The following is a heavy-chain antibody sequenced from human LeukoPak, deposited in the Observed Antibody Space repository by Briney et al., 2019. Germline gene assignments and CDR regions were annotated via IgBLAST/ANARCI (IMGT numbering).Heavy chain of an antibody. CDR1: GYTFSNYD. V-gene: IGHV1-8*01. J-gene: IGHJ4*02. CDR2: MNPDSDDA. CDR3: TRGWDS. Sequence: ASVKVSCKASGYTFSNYDINWVRQAPGQGLEWMGWMNPDSDDADYAQKFQSRFSITMNTSITTAYMELSSLGFEDTAVYFCTRGWDSWGQGTLVTVSS.